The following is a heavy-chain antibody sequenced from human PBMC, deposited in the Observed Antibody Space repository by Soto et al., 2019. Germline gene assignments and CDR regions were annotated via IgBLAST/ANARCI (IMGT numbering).Heavy chain of an antibody. Sequence: GGSLRLSCAASGFTFSGSAMHWVRQASGKGLEWVGRIRSKANSYATAYAASVKGRFTISRDDSKNTAYLQMNSLKTEDTAVYYCTRHPGVLWFGEGQFDYWGQGTLVTVSS. CDR2: IRSKANSYAT. V-gene: IGHV3-73*01. D-gene: IGHD3-10*01. J-gene: IGHJ4*02. CDR1: GFTFSGSA. CDR3: TRHPGVLWFGEGQFDY.